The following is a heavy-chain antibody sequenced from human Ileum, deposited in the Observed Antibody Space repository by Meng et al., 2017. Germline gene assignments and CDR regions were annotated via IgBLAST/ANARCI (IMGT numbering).Heavy chain of an antibody. CDR2: IYHSGRT. CDR1: GGSICTYNC. V-gene: IGHV4-4*02. D-gene: IGHD3-22*01. CDR3: ATSGDNSGFYLGY. J-gene: IGHJ4*02. Sequence: SGPARVITSGTQSLPADVPGGSICTYNCSTLVPPSPEKGLEWIGEIYHSGRTNYNPSLTSRVTMSVDKSKKQISLNLSSVTAADTAVYYCATSGDNSGFYLGYWGPGILVTVSS.